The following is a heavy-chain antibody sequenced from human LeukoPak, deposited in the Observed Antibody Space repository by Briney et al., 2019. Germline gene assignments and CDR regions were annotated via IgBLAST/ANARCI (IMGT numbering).Heavy chain of an antibody. Sequence: ASVKLSFKSSGYTFSTYIMDWFRHGPGQGLERMGYIQPNSGVTNYAQKFRGRVTMTWDTSISTAYIELSGLTSDDTAIYYCARPTYCGFDCYFNFDYWGQGTLVTVSS. D-gene: IGHD2-21*02. V-gene: IGHV1-2*02. CDR2: IQPNSGVT. J-gene: IGHJ4*02. CDR3: ARPTYCGFDCYFNFDY. CDR1: GYTFSTYI.